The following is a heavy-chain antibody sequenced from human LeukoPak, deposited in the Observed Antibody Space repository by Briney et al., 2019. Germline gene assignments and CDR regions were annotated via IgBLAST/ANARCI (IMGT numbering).Heavy chain of an antibody. CDR1: GGTFSSYA. Sequence: GASVKVSCKASGGTFSSYAISWVRQAPGQGLEWMGGIIPIFGTANYAQKFQGRVTITADESTSTAYMELCSLRSEDTAVYYCASAAFYDGGGYWGQGTLVTVSS. J-gene: IGHJ4*02. CDR2: IIPIFGTA. CDR3: ASAAFYDGGGY. D-gene: IGHD2/OR15-2a*01. V-gene: IGHV1-69*13.